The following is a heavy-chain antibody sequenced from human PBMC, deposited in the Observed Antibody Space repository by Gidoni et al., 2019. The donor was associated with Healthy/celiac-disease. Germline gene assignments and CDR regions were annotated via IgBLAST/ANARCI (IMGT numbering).Heavy chain of an antibody. CDR2: IRSKAYGGTT. V-gene: IGHV3-49*03. CDR3: TRDHHPVGATPFDY. Sequence: EVQLVESGGGLVQLGRSLRLSCTASGFTFGDYAMSLFRQAPGTGREWVGLIRSKAYGGTTVYAVSVKGRFTISRDDSKSIAYLQMNSLKTEDTAVHYCTRDHHPVGATPFDYWGQGTLVSVSS. J-gene: IGHJ4*02. D-gene: IGHD1-26*01. CDR1: GFTFGDYA.